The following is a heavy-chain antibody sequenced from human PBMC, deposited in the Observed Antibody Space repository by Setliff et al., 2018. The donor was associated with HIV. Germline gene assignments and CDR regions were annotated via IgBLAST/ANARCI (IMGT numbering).Heavy chain of an antibody. Sequence: SVKVSCKASGGTFSSYAISWVRQAPGQGLEWMGGIIPVFRTANYAQKFQGRVTITADESTSTAYMELSSLRYDDTAIYYCARNFGLSPSGKYYYYYGMDIWGQGTTVTVSS. V-gene: IGHV1-69*13. CDR1: GGTFSSYA. J-gene: IGHJ6*02. D-gene: IGHD3-10*01. CDR3: ARNFGLSPSGKYYYYYGMDI. CDR2: IIPVFRTA.